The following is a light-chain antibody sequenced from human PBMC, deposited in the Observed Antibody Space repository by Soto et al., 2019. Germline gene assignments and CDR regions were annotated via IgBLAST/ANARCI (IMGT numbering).Light chain of an antibody. V-gene: IGKV3-20*01. CDR3: QQGVT. Sequence: DIVLTQSPGTLSLSPGERATLSCRASQSLTTNYLAWYQQKPGQAPRLLIYDASSRATGIPDRLSGSGSGTDFTLTIARLEPEAFAVFYCQQGVTFGGGTTVEIK. CDR2: DAS. CDR1: QSLTTNY. J-gene: IGKJ4*01.